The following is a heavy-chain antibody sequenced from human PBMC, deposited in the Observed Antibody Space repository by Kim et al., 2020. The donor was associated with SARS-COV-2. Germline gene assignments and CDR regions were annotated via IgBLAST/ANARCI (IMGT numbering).Heavy chain of an antibody. CDR3: ATVYGDYGIFDS. D-gene: IGHD4-17*01. J-gene: IGHJ4*02. Sequence: ANYAQIFQGRVILTADKSTSTAYMELSSLTSDDTAMYYCATVYGDYGIFDSWGQGTLVIVSS. CDR2: A. V-gene: IGHV1-69*02.